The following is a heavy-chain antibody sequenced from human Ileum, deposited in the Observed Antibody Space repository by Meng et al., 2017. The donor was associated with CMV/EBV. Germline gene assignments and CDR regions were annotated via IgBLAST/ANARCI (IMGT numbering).Heavy chain of an antibody. Sequence: VYGGSLSYDYWTWIRPSPGKGLEWIGEISHSGTTNYSPSLKSRVTISVDTSSNQVSLNLRSVTAADTAVYYCARGRGAYLSRQLDCWGQGTLVTVSS. CDR1: GGSLSYDY. D-gene: IGHD3-16*01. CDR3: ARGRGAYLSRQLDC. CDR2: ISHSGTT. V-gene: IGHV4-34*01. J-gene: IGHJ4*02.